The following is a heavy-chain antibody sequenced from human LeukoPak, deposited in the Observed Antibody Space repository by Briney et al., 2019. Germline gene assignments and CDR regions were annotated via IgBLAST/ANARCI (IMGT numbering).Heavy chain of an antibody. J-gene: IGHJ6*04. D-gene: IGHD2-15*01. CDR3: ARYCSGGSCYGYYGMDV. V-gene: IGHV3-33*01. Sequence: PGRSLRLSCAASGFTFSSYGMHWVRQAPGKGLEWVAVIWYDGSNKYYADSVKGRFTISRDNSMNTLYLQMNSLRAEDTAVYYCARYCSGGSCYGYYGMDVWGKGTTVTVSS. CDR1: GFTFSSYG. CDR2: IWYDGSNK.